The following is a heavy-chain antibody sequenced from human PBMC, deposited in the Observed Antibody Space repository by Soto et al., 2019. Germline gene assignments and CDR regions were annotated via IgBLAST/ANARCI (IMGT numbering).Heavy chain of an antibody. J-gene: IGHJ6*02. CDR1: GFTFSSYA. D-gene: IGHD5-18*01. CDR3: VKDHRVQLWLEADSDGMDV. CDR2: ISSNGGST. V-gene: IGHV3-64D*08. Sequence: GGSLRLSCSASGFTFSSYAMHWVRQAPGKGLEYVSAISSNGGSTYYADSVKGRFTISRDNSKNTLYLQMSSLRAEDTAVYYCVKDHRVQLWLEADSDGMDVWGQGTTVTVSS.